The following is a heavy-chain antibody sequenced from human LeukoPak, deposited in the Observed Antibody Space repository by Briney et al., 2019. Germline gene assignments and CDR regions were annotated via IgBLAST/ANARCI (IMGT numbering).Heavy chain of an antibody. CDR1: GGTFSSYA. D-gene: IGHD2-15*01. Sequence: GASVKVSCKASGGTFSSYAISWVRQAPGQGLEWMGGIIPIFGTANYAQKFQGWVTMTRDTSISTAYMELSRLRSDDTAVYYCARESGCSGGSCYPDYWGQGTLVTVSS. CDR2: IIPIFGTA. CDR3: ARESGCSGGSCYPDY. V-gene: IGHV1-69*05. J-gene: IGHJ4*02.